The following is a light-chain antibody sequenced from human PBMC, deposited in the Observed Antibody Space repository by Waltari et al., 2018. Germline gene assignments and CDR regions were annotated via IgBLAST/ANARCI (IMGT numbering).Light chain of an antibody. V-gene: IGLV10-54*02. Sequence: QAGVTQPPSVSRALGQTATVTCTGNHNILGNQALSWLQPHQGHPPKHLSYRKDNRPSGISERFSASRSGNTASLTITGLQPDDEADYYCSSWDKNLVAVVFGGGTKVTFL. CDR1: HNILGNQA. J-gene: IGLJ3*02. CDR2: RKD. CDR3: SSWDKNLVAVV.